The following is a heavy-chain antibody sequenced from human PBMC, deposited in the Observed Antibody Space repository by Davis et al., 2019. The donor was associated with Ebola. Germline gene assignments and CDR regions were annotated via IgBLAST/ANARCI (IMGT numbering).Heavy chain of an antibody. CDR3: ARDIEGYGSGIVYYYGMDV. CDR1: GFTFSDYY. J-gene: IGHJ6*02. D-gene: IGHD3-10*01. V-gene: IGHV3-11*01. Sequence: GESLKISCAASGFTFSDYYMSWIRLAPGKGLEWVSYISSSGSTIYYADSVKGRFTISRDNAKNSLYLQMNSLRAEDTAVYYCARDIEGYGSGIVYYYGMDVWGQGTTVTVSS. CDR2: ISSSGSTI.